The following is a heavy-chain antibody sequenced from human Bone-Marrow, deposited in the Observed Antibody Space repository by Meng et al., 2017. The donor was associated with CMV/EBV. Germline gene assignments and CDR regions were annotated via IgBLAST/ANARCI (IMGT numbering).Heavy chain of an antibody. CDR3: AREGVPAAMAYYYGMDV. J-gene: IGHJ6*02. D-gene: IGHD2-2*01. V-gene: IGHV3-48*03. CDR1: GFTFSNYE. Sequence: GESLKISCAASGFTFSNYEMNWVRQAPGKGLEWVSYISSSGTTIYYADSVKGRFTISRDNAKNSLYLQMNSLRAEDTAVYYCAREGVPAAMAYYYGMDVWGQGTTVTVSS. CDR2: ISSSGTTI.